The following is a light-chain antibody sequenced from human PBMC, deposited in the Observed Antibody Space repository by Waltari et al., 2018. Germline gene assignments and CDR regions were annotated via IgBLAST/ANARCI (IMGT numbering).Light chain of an antibody. J-gene: IGKJ2*01. Sequence: RVTISCRASQTIDTFLNWYQQKPGTAPKLLIYAASTLQGGVPSRFSGSGSGTDFTLTINSLQHEDFATYYCQQTYNIPRSFGQGTYLEIK. CDR1: QTIDTF. CDR2: AAS. V-gene: IGKV1-39*01. CDR3: QQTYNIPRS.